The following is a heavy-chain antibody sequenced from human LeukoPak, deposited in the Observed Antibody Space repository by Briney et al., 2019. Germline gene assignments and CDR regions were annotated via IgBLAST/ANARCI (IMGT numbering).Heavy chain of an antibody. Sequence: GGSLRLSCAASGLTFSSYAMSWVRQAPGKGLEWISSISSSGSTIYYADSVKGRFTISRDNAKNSLYLQMNSLRAEDTAVYYCARGDRYCSGGSCYSGDAFDIWGQGTMVTVSS. CDR2: ISSSGSTI. CDR3: ARGDRYCSGGSCYSGDAFDI. J-gene: IGHJ3*02. V-gene: IGHV3-48*03. CDR1: GLTFSSYA. D-gene: IGHD2-15*01.